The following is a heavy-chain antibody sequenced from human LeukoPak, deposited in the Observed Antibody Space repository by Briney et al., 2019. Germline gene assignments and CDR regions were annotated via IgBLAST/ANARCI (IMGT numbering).Heavy chain of an antibody. D-gene: IGHD3-3*01. CDR3: ARDGLTYYDFWSGLLGAFDI. J-gene: IGHJ3*02. CDR2: IYYSGST. V-gene: IGHV4-39*07. CDR1: GGSISSSSYY. Sequence: SETLSLTCTVSGGSISSSSYYWGWIRQPPGKGLEWIGSIYYSGSTYYNPSLKSRVTISVDTSKNQFSLKLSSVTAADTAVYYCARDGLTYYDFWSGLLGAFDIWGQGTMVTVSS.